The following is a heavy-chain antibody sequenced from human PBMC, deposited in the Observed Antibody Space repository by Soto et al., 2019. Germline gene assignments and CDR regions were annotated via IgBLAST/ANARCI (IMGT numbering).Heavy chain of an antibody. Sequence: EVQLVESGGGLVQPGGSLRLSCAASGFTFSSYWIHWVRQAPGEGLVWVSRINGDGSTTNYADSVKGRFTISRDNAQNTIYLQMNSLRVEDTAVYYYVRGNRGGYYFDYWGQGTLVSVSS. CDR2: INGDGSTT. V-gene: IGHV3-74*01. CDR3: VRGNRGGYYFDY. CDR1: GFTFSSYW. J-gene: IGHJ4*02. D-gene: IGHD1-1*01.